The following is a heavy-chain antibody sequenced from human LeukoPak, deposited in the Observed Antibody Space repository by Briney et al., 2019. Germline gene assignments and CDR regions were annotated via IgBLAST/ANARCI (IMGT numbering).Heavy chain of an antibody. Sequence: SETRSLTSTVSGYSISSGYYWGWIRQPPGKGLEWIGSIYHSGSTYYNPSLKSRVTISVDTSKNQFSLKLSSVTAADTAVYYCARVGYSFGAATPSFDYWGQGTLVTVSS. CDR1: GYSISSGYY. J-gene: IGHJ4*02. CDR3: ARVGYSFGAATPSFDY. D-gene: IGHD5-18*01. V-gene: IGHV4-38-2*02. CDR2: IYHSGST.